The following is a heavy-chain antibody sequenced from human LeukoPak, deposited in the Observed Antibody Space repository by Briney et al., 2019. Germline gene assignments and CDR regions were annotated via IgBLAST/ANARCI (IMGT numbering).Heavy chain of an antibody. Sequence: ASVEVSCKASGYTFTGHYIHWVRQAPGQGLEWMGWINSNSGGTNYAQKFQGRVTMTRDTSVSTAFVEVSRLESDDTAIYYCARVSTLGCSSTTCLVFDIWGQGTVVTVSS. CDR1: GYTFTGHY. CDR2: INSNSGGT. J-gene: IGHJ3*02. V-gene: IGHV1-2*02. D-gene: IGHD2-2*01. CDR3: ARVSTLGCSSTTCLVFDI.